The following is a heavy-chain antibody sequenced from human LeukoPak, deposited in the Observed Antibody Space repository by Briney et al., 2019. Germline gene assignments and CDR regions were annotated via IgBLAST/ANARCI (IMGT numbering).Heavy chain of an antibody. Sequence: PGGSLRLSCAASGFPFSSYSMNWVRQAPGKGLEWVSAINGSGGTTYYADSVKGRFTISRDNSKNTLYLQMNSLRAEDTAVYYCAKSTHCSGGQCYDFYYMDVWGKGTTVTVSS. CDR1: GFPFSSYS. J-gene: IGHJ6*03. D-gene: IGHD2-15*01. CDR3: AKSTHCSGGQCYDFYYMDV. CDR2: INGSGGTT. V-gene: IGHV3-23*01.